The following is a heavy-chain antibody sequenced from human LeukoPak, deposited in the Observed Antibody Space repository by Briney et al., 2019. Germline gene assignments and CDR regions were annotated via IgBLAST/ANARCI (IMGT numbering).Heavy chain of an antibody. CDR2: IKRKLDGGTT. D-gene: IGHD2-2*01. Sequence: PGGSRRLSCAGSGFTFSQAWMTWVRQAPGKGLEWVGRIKRKLDGGTTHYAAPVKGRFTISRDDSRNTLYLQMNSLRAEDTAVYYCARVVRFSSTSSRYFDYWGQETLVTVSS. CDR1: GFTFSQAW. J-gene: IGHJ4*02. CDR3: ARVVRFSSTSSRYFDY. V-gene: IGHV3-15*06.